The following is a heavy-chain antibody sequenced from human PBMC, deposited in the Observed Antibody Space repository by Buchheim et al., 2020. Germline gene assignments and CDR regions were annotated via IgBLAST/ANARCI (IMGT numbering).Heavy chain of an antibody. CDR2: IWYDGSNK. CDR1: GFTFSSYG. J-gene: IGHJ4*02. Sequence: QVQLVESGGGVVQPGRSLRLSCAASGFTFSSYGMHWVRQAPGKGLEWVAVIWYDGSNKYYADSVKGRFTISRDNSKNTLYLQMNSLRAEDTAVYYCARSSLGIAVAPVFDYWGQGTL. D-gene: IGHD6-19*01. V-gene: IGHV3-33*01. CDR3: ARSSLGIAVAPVFDY.